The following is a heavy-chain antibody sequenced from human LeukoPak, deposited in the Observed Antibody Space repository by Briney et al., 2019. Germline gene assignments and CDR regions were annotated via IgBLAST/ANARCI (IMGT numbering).Heavy chain of an antibody. CDR3: AKPYYYDSSGYHPSGAFDY. V-gene: IGHV3-23*01. D-gene: IGHD3-22*01. CDR2: ISGSGGST. J-gene: IGHJ4*02. CDR1: GFTFSSYA. Sequence: GGSLRLSCAASGFTFSSYAMSWVRQAPGKGLEWVSAISGSGGSTYYADSVKGRFTISRDNSKNTLYLQMNSLGAEDTAVYYCAKPYYYDSSGYHPSGAFDYWGQGTLVTVSS.